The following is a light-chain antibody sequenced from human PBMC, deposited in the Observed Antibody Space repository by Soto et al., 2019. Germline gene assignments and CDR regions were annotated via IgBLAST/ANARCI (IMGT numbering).Light chain of an antibody. CDR2: EVS. V-gene: IGLV2-8*01. CDR3: SAYTVSRTYV. J-gene: IGLJ1*01. Sequence: QSALTQPPSASGSPGQSVTISCTGTSSDVGGYKFVSWYQQHPGKAPKLIIYEVSQRPSGVPDRFSASKSGDTASLTVSGLRAEDEADYYCSAYTVSRTYVFGTGTKLTVL. CDR1: SSDVGGYKF.